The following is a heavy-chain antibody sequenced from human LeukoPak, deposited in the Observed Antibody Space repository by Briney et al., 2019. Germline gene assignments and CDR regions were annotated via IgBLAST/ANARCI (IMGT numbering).Heavy chain of an antibody. CDR2: IYYSGST. Sequence: SETLSLTCTVSGGSISSYYWSWIRQPPGKGLEWIGYIYYSGSTNYNPSLKSRVTISVDTSKNQFSLKLSSVTAADTAVYYCARANYDSSGYYYFYWGQGTLVTVSS. V-gene: IGHV4-59*01. CDR1: GGSISSYY. J-gene: IGHJ4*02. CDR3: ARANYDSSGYYYFY. D-gene: IGHD3-22*01.